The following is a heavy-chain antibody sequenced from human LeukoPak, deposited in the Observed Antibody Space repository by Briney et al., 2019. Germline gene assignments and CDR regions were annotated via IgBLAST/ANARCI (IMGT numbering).Heavy chain of an antibody. J-gene: IGHJ3*02. CDR1: GGTFSSYA. V-gene: IGHV1-69*05. CDR2: IIPIFGTA. CDR3: ARGVGPSRDAFDI. Sequence: VASVKVSCKASGGTFSSYAISWVRQAPGQGLEWMGGIIPIFGTANYAQKFQGRVTITTDESTSTAYMELSSLRSEDTAVYYCARGVGPSRDAFDIWGQGTMVTVSS.